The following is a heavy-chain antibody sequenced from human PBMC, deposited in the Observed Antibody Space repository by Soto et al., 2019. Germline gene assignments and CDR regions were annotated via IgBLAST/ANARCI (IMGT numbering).Heavy chain of an antibody. CDR3: AAGYTYGCFDP. D-gene: IGHD5-18*01. V-gene: IGHV4-39*01. J-gene: IGHJ5*02. CDR1: GGSISIIGSF. CDR2: IFSSGST. Sequence: SETLSLTCTVSGGSISIIGSFWGWFRQPPGKALEWLGNIFSSGSTYYNPSLKSRVTISIDTTKNQFSLRLSSMTAADTAVYFCAAGYTYGCFDPWGQGTQVTVSS.